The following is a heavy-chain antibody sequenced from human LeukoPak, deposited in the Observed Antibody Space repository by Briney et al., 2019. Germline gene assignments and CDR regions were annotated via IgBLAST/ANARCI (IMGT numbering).Heavy chain of an antibody. D-gene: IGHD5-18*01. CDR2: ISYDGSSE. Sequence: GGSLRLSCAVSGFTFGNYGMHWVRQAPGKGLEWVALISYDGSSEYYAGSVKGRFTISRDNAKNSLYLQMNFLRAEDTAIYYCARAGSYGYYFEYWGQGTLVTVSS. CDR1: GFTFGNYG. CDR3: ARAGSYGYYFEY. J-gene: IGHJ4*02. V-gene: IGHV3-33*08.